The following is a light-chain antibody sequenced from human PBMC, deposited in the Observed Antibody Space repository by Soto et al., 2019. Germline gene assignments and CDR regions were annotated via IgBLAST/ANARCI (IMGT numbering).Light chain of an antibody. CDR3: QQYNNFPLT. V-gene: IGKV1-5*01. J-gene: IGKJ4*01. CDR1: QSISSW. Sequence: DIQMTQSPSTLSASAGDRVTITCRASQSISSWLAWYQQEPGKAPKLLIHEASRLESGVPSRFSGSESGTEFTLTISGLHAEDFATYYCQQYNNFPLTFGGGTKVDIK. CDR2: EAS.